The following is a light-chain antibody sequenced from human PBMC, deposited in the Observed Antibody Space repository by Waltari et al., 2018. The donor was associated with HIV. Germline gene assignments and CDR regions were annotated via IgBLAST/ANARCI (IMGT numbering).Light chain of an antibody. CDR1: SSDVGRYNY. J-gene: IGLJ1*01. V-gene: IGLV2-23*02. CDR2: DVS. CDR3: CSYAGSNTYL. Sequence: QSALTQPASVSGFPGQSITISCTRSSSDVGRYNYVSWYQQHPGKAPKLLIYDVSKRPSGVSNRFSGSKSGNTASLTISGLQAEDEADYYCCSYAGSNTYLFGTGTEVTVL.